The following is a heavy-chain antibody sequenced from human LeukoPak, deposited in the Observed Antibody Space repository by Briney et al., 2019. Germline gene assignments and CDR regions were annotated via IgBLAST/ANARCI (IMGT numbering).Heavy chain of an antibody. CDR3: ARERMVRGAPAPGLDY. J-gene: IGHJ4*02. Sequence: GGSLRLSCAASGFTFSSYAMHWVRQAPGKGLEWVAVISYDGSNKYYADPVKGRFTISRDNSKNTLYLQMNSLRAEDTAVYYCARERMVRGAPAPGLDYWGQGTLVTVSS. V-gene: IGHV3-30*04. CDR2: ISYDGSNK. D-gene: IGHD3-10*01. CDR1: GFTFSSYA.